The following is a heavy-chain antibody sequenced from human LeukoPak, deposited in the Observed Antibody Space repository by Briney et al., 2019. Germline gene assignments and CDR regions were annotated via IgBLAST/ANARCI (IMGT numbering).Heavy chain of an antibody. J-gene: IGHJ3*02. CDR1: GFTFSAYA. D-gene: IGHD5-24*01. Sequence: PGGSLRLSCAASGFTFSAYAMSWVRQAPGKGLDWVSAISGRGGNTYYADSVKGRFTISRDNSKNTLYLQMSSLRAEDRAFYYCAKVRVATIRDSFDIGGKGTMVTVSS. CDR2: ISGRGGNT. V-gene: IGHV3-23*01. CDR3: AKVRVATIRDSFDI.